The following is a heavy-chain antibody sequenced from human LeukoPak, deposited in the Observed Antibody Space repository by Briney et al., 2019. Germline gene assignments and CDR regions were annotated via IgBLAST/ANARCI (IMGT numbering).Heavy chain of an antibody. V-gene: IGHV4-34*01. CDR1: GGPFSGYF. CDR3: ARHQGDYYSGNWFDP. D-gene: IGHD4-17*01. Sequence: SETLSLTCAVSGGPFSGYFWSWIRQSSGKGLEWIGEIHNSGTTNYNPSLNSRVTISEDTSKNQFYLNLSSVTAADTAVYYCARHQGDYYSGNWFDPWGQGTLVTVSS. J-gene: IGHJ5*02. CDR2: IHNSGTT.